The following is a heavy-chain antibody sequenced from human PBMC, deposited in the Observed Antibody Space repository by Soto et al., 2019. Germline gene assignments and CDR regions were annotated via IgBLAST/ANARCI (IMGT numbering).Heavy chain of an antibody. Sequence: EVQLVESGGGLVKPGGSLRLSCAASGFAFSNAWINWVRQPPGRGLEWVGRIKSQTDGGSGDYAAPVKGRFVVSRDDSKNIVYLQMNSLKIEDTAVYYCTTDSRTLMPEVRFDFWGHGTLVTVSS. CDR3: TTDSRTLMPEVRFDF. V-gene: IGHV3-15*07. D-gene: IGHD2-2*01. CDR1: GFAFSNAW. CDR2: IKSQTDGGSG. J-gene: IGHJ4*01.